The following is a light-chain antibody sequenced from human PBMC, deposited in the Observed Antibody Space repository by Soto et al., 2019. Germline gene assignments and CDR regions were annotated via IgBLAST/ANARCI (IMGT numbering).Light chain of an antibody. J-gene: IGKJ5*01. Sequence: EVVLTQSPGTLSLSPGERATLSCRASQSISTNYLAWYQQKPGQAPKLLIYAASSRLTGIPDRFSGSGSGTDFTFTSSRLEPEDFALYYCQQYGRTFGQGTLLDIK. V-gene: IGKV3-20*01. CDR1: QSISTNY. CDR2: AAS. CDR3: QQYGRT.